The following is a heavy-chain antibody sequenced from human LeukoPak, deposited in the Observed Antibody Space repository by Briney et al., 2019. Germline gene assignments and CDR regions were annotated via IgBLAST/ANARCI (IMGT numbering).Heavy chain of an antibody. CDR1: GFTFSKPW. CDR2: LECKAVIANT. V-gene: IGHV3-15*04. Sequence: GGSLSLARAASGFTFSKPWISWARQAPGNGLEWVGCLECKAVIANTDYAKHLKGRFTVSFDNSKNTLNLQMNRLKTEHTAVYYCTADPTIAAPRPHDYWGQGTLVTVST. CDR3: TADPTIAAPRPHDY. D-gene: IGHD6-6*01. J-gene: IGHJ4*02.